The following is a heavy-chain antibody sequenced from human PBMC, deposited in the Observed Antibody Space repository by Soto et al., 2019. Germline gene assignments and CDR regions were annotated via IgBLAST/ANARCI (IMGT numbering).Heavy chain of an antibody. CDR1: RFTFINSA. D-gene: IGHD3-3*01. CDR3: AAGWLRFLEWFPQPYYGMDV. V-gene: IGHV3-23*01. J-gene: IGHJ6*02. CDR2: ISGSGGST. Sequence: GGSLRLSCAASRFTFINSAMSWVRQAPGKGLEWVSSISGSGGSTYYADSVKGRFTISRDSSKNTLSLQMSSLRVEDTAVYYCAAGWLRFLEWFPQPYYGMDVWGQGTTVTVSS.